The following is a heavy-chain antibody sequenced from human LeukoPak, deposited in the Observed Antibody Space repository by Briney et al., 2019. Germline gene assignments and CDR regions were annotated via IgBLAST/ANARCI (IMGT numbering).Heavy chain of an antibody. Sequence: SETLSLTCTVSGGSISSSSYYWGWIRQPPGKGLEWIGSIYYSGSTYYNPSLKSRVTISVDTSKNQFSLKLSSATAADTAVYYCARQFGGMEMATINHAFDIWGQGTMVTVSS. J-gene: IGHJ3*02. CDR1: GGSISSSSYY. CDR2: IYYSGST. CDR3: ARQFGGMEMATINHAFDI. D-gene: IGHD5-24*01. V-gene: IGHV4-39*01.